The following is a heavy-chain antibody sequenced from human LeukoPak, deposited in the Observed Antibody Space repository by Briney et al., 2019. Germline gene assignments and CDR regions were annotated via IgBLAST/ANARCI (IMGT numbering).Heavy chain of an antibody. Sequence: PGGSLRLSCAASGFTVSGNYMSWVRQAPGKGLEWVSLIYSGGDTYYADSVKGRFTISRDNSKNTLYLQVDSLRAEDTAVYYCATRYCSSTSCYRGAFDIWGQGTMVTVSS. D-gene: IGHD2-2*01. J-gene: IGHJ3*02. CDR2: IYSGGDT. CDR3: ATRYCSSTSCYRGAFDI. V-gene: IGHV3-66*02. CDR1: GFTVSGNY.